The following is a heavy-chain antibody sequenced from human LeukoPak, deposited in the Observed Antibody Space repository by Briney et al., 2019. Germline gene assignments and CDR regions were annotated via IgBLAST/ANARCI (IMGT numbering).Heavy chain of an antibody. CDR1: GGSINSYY. CDR2: IYSSGST. Sequence: SDTLSLTCTVSGGSINSYYWSWIRQPAGKGLEWIGRIYSSGSTNYNPSLKSRVSMSVDTSKNQFSLKLTSVTAADTALYYCARGGKATVVTMWGPGILVTVSS. V-gene: IGHV4-4*07. CDR3: ARGGKATVVTM. D-gene: IGHD4-23*01. J-gene: IGHJ4*02.